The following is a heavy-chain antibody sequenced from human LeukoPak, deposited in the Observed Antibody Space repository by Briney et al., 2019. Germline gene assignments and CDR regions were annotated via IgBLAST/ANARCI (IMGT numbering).Heavy chain of an antibody. CDR1: GGSISSYY. CDR2: IYYSGST. D-gene: IGHD3-10*01. CDR3: ARGLWFGGENPPYFDY. J-gene: IGHJ4*02. V-gene: IGHV4-59*08. Sequence: KSSETLSLTCTVSGGSISSYYWSWIRQPPGKGLEWIGYIYYSGSTNYNPSLKSRVTISVDTSKNQFSLKLSSVTAADTAVYYCARGLWFGGENPPYFDYWGQGTLVTVSS.